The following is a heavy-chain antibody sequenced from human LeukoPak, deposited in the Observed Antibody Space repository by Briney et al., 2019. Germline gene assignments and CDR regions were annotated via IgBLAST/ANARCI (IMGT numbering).Heavy chain of an antibody. Sequence: SETLSLTCTVSGGSLSSSSYYWGWIRRPPGKGLEWIGYIYYSGSTNYNPSLKSRVTISVDTSKNQFSLKLSSVTAADTAVYYCATYVRRRGYSYGSHYFYYYMDVWGKGTTVTVSS. J-gene: IGHJ6*03. V-gene: IGHV4-61*01. D-gene: IGHD5-18*01. CDR3: ATYVRRRGYSYGSHYFYYYMDV. CDR2: IYYSGST. CDR1: GGSLSSSSYY.